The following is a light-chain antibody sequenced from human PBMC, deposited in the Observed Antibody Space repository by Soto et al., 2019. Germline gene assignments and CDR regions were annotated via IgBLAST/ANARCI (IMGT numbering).Light chain of an antibody. Sequence: EIVLTQSPGTLSLSPGERATLSCRATQSVSSSYLAWYQQKPGQAPRLVIYGASSRATGIPDRFSGSGSGTHFTLTICRLEPEDFSVYYCQQYGSSPITFGPGTKVYIK. CDR2: GAS. J-gene: IGKJ3*01. V-gene: IGKV3-20*01. CDR3: QQYGSSPIT. CDR1: QSVSSSY.